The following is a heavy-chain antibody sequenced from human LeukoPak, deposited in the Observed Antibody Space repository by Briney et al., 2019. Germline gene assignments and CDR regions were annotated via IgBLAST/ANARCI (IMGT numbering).Heavy chain of an antibody. V-gene: IGHV1-69*01. CDR3: ARDCSSTSCYEY. D-gene: IGHD2-2*01. CDR1: GGTFSSYA. CDR2: IIPIFGTA. Sequence: GASVKVSCKASGGTFSSYAISRVRQAPGQGLEWMGGIIPIFGTANYAQRFQGRVTITADESTSTAYMELSSLRSEDTAVYYCARDCSSTSCYEYWGQGTLVTVSS. J-gene: IGHJ4*02.